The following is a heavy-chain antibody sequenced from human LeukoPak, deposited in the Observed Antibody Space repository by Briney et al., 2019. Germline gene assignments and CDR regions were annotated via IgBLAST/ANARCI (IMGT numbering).Heavy chain of an antibody. CDR2: IYSGGST. J-gene: IGHJ3*02. Sequence: PGGSLRLSCAASGFTVSSNYMSWVRQAPGKGLEWVSVIYSGGSTYYADSVKGRFTISRDNSKNTLYLQMNSLRAEDTAVYYCARDSDIVVVVAANFGAFDIWGQGTMVTVSS. D-gene: IGHD2-15*01. V-gene: IGHV3-66*01. CDR1: GFTVSSNY. CDR3: ARDSDIVVVVAANFGAFDI.